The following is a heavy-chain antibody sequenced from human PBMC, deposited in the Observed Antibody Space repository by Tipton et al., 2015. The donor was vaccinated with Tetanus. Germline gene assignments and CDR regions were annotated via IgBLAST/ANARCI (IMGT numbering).Heavy chain of an antibody. V-gene: IGHV4-31*03. J-gene: IGHJ5*02. Sequence: TLSLTCSVSGGSISSGGYFWNWIRQHPGKGQEWIGYIYYSGDTFYNPSLKSRVTISVDTSKNQLSLNLRSVTAADTAVYYCARDQGRVRVVRLNWFDPWGQGTLVTVSS. CDR1: GGSISSGGYF. CDR3: ARDQGRVRVVRLNWFDP. CDR2: IYYSGDT. D-gene: IGHD6-6*01.